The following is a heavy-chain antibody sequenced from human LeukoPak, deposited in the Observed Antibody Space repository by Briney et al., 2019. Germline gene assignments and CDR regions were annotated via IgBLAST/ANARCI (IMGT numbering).Heavy chain of an antibody. D-gene: IGHD3-22*01. CDR3: ARDLPEYYYDSSGSNFDY. Sequence: GASVKVSCKASGGTFSSYAISWVRQAPGQGLEWMGGIIPIFGTANYAQKFQGRVTMTRDTSTSTVYMELSSLRSEDTAVYYCARDLPEYYYDSSGSNFDYWGQGTLVTVSS. J-gene: IGHJ4*02. CDR2: IIPIFGTA. V-gene: IGHV1-69*05. CDR1: GGTFSSYA.